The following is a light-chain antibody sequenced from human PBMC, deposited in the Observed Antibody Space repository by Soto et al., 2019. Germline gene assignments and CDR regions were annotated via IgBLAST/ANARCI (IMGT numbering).Light chain of an antibody. CDR1: SSDVGGYNY. V-gene: IGLV2-14*01. Sequence: QSALTQPASVSGSPGQSITISCTGTSSDVGGYNYVSWYQQHPGKAPKLMIYDVSNRPSGVSNRFSGSKSGNTASLTISGLQAEDEAEYYCSSYTSSSTHAVFGGGTQLTVL. CDR3: SSYTSSSTHAV. J-gene: IGLJ7*01. CDR2: DVS.